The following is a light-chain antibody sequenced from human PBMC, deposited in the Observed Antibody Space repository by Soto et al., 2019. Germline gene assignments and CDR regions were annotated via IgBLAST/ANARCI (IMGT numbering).Light chain of an antibody. CDR1: SSDVGGYNY. CDR2: DVS. CDR3: SSYTSSSTLG. V-gene: IGLV2-14*01. Sequence: QYALTQPASVSGSPGQSITISCTGTSSDVGGYNYVSWYQQHPGKAPKLMIYDVSNRPSGVSNRFSGSKSGNTASLTISGLQAEDEADSYCSSYTSSSTLGFGGGTQITVL. J-gene: IGLJ3*02.